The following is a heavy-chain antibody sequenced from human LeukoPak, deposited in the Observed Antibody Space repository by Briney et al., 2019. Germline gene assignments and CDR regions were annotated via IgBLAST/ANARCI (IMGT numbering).Heavy chain of an antibody. D-gene: IGHD3-22*01. V-gene: IGHV3-23*01. J-gene: IGHJ6*03. CDR3: AKDLDYYDSTYYYYYYMDV. Sequence: AGGCLRLSCAASGFTVSSNYMSWVRQAPGKGLEWVSAISGSGGSTYYADSVKGRFTISRDNSKNTLYLQMNSLRAEDTAVYYCAKDLDYYDSTYYYYYYMDVWGKGTTVTISS. CDR2: ISGSGGST. CDR1: GFTVSSNY.